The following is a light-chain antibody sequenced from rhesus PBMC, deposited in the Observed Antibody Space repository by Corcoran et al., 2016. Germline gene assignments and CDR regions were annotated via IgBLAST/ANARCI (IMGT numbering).Light chain of an antibody. V-gene: IGKV1S9*01. J-gene: IGKJ4*01. Sequence: DIQMTQSPSSLSASVGDRVTITCQASQSLSNYLNWYQQKPGKIPKLLIYRASSLQSGIPSRFSGSGSWTDVTLTISSLQPEDFATYYCQQGYSYPLTFGGGTKVELK. CDR3: QQGYSYPLT. CDR2: RAS. CDR1: QSLSNY.